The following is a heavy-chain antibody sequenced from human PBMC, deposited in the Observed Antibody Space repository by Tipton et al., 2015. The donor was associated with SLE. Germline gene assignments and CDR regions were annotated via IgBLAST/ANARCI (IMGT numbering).Heavy chain of an antibody. CDR3: AKRNDFWSGYYGSYYGTDV. CDR2: INHSGST. CDR1: GGSFSGYY. Sequence: TLSLTCAVYGGSFSGYYWSWIRQPPGKGLEWIGEINHSGSTNYNPSLKSRVTISVDTSKNQFSLKLSSVTAADTAVYYCAKRNDFWSGYYGSYYGTDVWGQGTTVTVSS. V-gene: IGHV4-34*01. D-gene: IGHD3-3*01. J-gene: IGHJ6*02.